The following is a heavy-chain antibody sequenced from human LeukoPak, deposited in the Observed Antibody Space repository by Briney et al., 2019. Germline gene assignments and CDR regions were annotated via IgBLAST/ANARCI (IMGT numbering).Heavy chain of an antibody. V-gene: IGHV3-30-3*01. J-gene: IGHJ4*02. D-gene: IGHD5-24*01. CDR2: ISYDGSNK. Sequence: GGSLRLSCAASGFTFSSYAMHWVRQAPGKGLEWVAVISYDGSNKYYADSVKGRFTISRDNSKNTLYLQMNSLRAEDTAVYYCARDPTVEMATIPSPFDYWGQGTLVTVSS. CDR1: GFTFSSYA. CDR3: ARDPTVEMATIPSPFDY.